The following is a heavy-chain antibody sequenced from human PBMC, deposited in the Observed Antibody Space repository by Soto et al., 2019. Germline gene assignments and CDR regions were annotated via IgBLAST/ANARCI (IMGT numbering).Heavy chain of an antibody. CDR3: ARGRGFGWFDP. CDR2: IYYSGST. D-gene: IGHD3-10*01. J-gene: IGHJ5*02. V-gene: IGHV4-39*01. Sequence: SETLSLTCTVSGGSISSSSYYWGWIRQPPGKGLEWIGSIYYSGSTYYNPSLKSRVTISVDTSKNQFSLKLSSVTAADTAVYYCARGRGFGWFDPWGQGTLVTVSS. CDR1: GGSISSSSYY.